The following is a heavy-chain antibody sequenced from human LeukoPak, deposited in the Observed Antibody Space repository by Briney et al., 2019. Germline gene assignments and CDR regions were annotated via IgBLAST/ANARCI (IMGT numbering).Heavy chain of an antibody. D-gene: IGHD2-2*01. J-gene: IGHJ6*03. CDR3: ARGFVVVVPAASPYYYYYYMDV. Sequence: ASVKVSCKASGYTFTSYDINWVRQVTGQGLEWMGWMNPNSGNTGYAQKFQGRVTMTRNTSISTAYMELSSLRSEDTAVYYCARGFVVVVPAASPYYYYYYMDVWGKGTTVTISS. V-gene: IGHV1-8*01. CDR1: GYTFTSYD. CDR2: MNPNSGNT.